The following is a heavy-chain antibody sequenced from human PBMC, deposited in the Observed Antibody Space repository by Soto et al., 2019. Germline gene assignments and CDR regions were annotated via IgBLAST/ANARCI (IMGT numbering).Heavy chain of an antibody. V-gene: IGHV1-18*01. Sequence: ASVKVSCKASGYTFTSYVISWVRQAPGQGLEWMGWISAYNGNTNYAQKLQGRVTMTTDTSTSTAYMELRSLRSDDTAVYYCARVEVIAAAGPGYYYYGMDVWGQGTTVSVSS. J-gene: IGHJ6*02. CDR2: ISAYNGNT. CDR3: ARVEVIAAAGPGYYYYGMDV. CDR1: GYTFTSYV. D-gene: IGHD6-13*01.